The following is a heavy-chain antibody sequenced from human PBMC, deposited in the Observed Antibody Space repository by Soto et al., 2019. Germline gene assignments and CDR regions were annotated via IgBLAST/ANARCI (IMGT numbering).Heavy chain of an antibody. D-gene: IGHD3-16*01. J-gene: IGHJ4*02. Sequence: GGSLRFSGVASGFNFRGYWMSWVRQDPWKGLEWVATMNEDGGEIYSVGSVKGRFAISRDNYENSLHLQMNYVSAEHTGVYGCVRDVGFYYANWGQGTLGAASS. V-gene: IGHV3-7*01. CDR2: MNEDGGEI. CDR1: GFNFRGYW. CDR3: VRDVGFYYAN.